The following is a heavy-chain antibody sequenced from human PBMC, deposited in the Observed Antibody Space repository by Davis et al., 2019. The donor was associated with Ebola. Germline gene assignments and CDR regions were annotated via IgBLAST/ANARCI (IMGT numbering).Heavy chain of an antibody. CDR2: ISSSGSTI. Sequence: PGGSLRLSCAASGFTFSSYEMNWVRQAPGKGLEWVSYISSSGSTIYYADSVKGRFTISRDNAKNSLYLQMNSLRAEDTAVYYCAKDSRAAAGIGADYWGQGTLVTVSS. V-gene: IGHV3-48*03. D-gene: IGHD6-13*01. CDR3: AKDSRAAAGIGADY. J-gene: IGHJ4*02. CDR1: GFTFSSYE.